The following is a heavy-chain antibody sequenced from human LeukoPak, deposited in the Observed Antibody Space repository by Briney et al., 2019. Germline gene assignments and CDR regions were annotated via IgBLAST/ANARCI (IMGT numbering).Heavy chain of an antibody. D-gene: IGHD6-19*01. V-gene: IGHV1-69*13. Sequence: SVKVSXKASGGTFSSYAISWVRQAPGQGLEWMGGIIPIFGTANYAQKFHGRVTITADESTSRAYMELSSLRSEDTAVYYCARMISIVSGWYDWFDPWGQGTLVTVSS. CDR2: IIPIFGTA. CDR3: ARMISIVSGWYDWFDP. CDR1: GGTFSSYA. J-gene: IGHJ5*02.